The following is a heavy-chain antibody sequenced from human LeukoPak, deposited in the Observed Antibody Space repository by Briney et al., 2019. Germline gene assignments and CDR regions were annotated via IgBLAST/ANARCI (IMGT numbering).Heavy chain of an antibody. CDR1: GYSSTNYW. Sequence: GESLKISCKPSGYSSTNYWIAWVRQMPGKGLEWMGIIYPRDSDTRYSPSFQGQVTISADKSINTAYLQWSSLKASDTAMYYCARKYSVDTAMVDLDYWGQGTLVTVSS. V-gene: IGHV5-51*01. CDR2: IYPRDSDT. D-gene: IGHD5-18*01. J-gene: IGHJ4*02. CDR3: ARKYSVDTAMVDLDY.